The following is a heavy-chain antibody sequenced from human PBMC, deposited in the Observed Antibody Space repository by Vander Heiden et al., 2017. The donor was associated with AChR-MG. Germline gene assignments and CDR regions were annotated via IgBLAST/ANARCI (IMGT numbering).Heavy chain of an antibody. D-gene: IGHD1-26*01. J-gene: IGHJ4*02. CDR2: INPSGGST. CDR1: GYNFTRYY. Sequence: QVQLVQSGAEVKKPGASAQASCTASGYNFTRYYMHWVRQAPGQGLEWMGIINPSGGSTSYAQKFQGRVTMTRDTSTSTVYMELSSLRSEDTAVYYCARDGSGYSGSRMPFDYWGQGTLVTVSS. V-gene: IGHV1-46*01. CDR3: ARDGSGYSGSRMPFDY.